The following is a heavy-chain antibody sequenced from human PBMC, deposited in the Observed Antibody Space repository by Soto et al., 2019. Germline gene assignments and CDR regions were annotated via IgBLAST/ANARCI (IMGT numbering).Heavy chain of an antibody. V-gene: IGHV3-21*01. CDR2: ISSSSSYI. CDR3: ARGVRRYYDSSGYYFSYYFDY. CDR1: GFTFSSYS. Sequence: WSLRLSCAASGFTFSSYSMSWVRQAPGKGLEWVSSISSSSSYIYYADSVKGRFTISRDNAKNSLYLQMNSLRAEDTAVYYCARGVRRYYDSSGYYFSYYFDYWGQGTLVTVSS. D-gene: IGHD3-22*01. J-gene: IGHJ4*02.